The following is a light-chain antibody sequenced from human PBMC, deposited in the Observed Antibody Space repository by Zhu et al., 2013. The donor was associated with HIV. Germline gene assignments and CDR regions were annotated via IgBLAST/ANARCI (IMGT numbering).Light chain of an antibody. CDR3: TSYTTTNTWV. Sequence: QSALTQPASVSGSPGQSITISCTGTSNDVGGYDYVSWYQQHPGKAPKLMIYEVSDRPSGVSNRFSGSKSGNTASLTISGLQAEDEADYYCTSYTTTNTWVFGGGTTLTVL. V-gene: IGLV2-14*01. CDR1: SNDVGGYDY. CDR2: EVS. J-gene: IGLJ3*02.